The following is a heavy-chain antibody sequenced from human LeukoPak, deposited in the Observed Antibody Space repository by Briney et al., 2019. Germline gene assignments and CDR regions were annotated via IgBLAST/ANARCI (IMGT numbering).Heavy chain of an antibody. D-gene: IGHD6-19*01. CDR2: MNPNSGNT. V-gene: IGHV1-8*01. CDR3: ARSDSSGPPTLFYYYYGMDV. Sequence: ASVKVSCKASGYTFTSYDINWVRQATGQGLEWMGWMNPNSGNTGYAQKFQGRVTMTRNTPISTAYMELSSLRSEDTAVYYCARSDSSGPPTLFYYYYGMDVWGQGTTVTVSS. CDR1: GYTFTSYD. J-gene: IGHJ6*02.